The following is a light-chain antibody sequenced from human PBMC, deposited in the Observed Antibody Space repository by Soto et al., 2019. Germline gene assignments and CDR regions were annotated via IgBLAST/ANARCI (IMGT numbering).Light chain of an antibody. J-gene: IGKJ1*01. CDR3: QRDNTVPWT. V-gene: IGKV1-27*01. CDR2: GAS. CDR1: LAISNY. Sequence: DIQMTQSPSSLSAFVGDRVTITCRASLAISNYLAWYQQKPGKVPKLLIYGASTLQSGVPSRFAGSGSGTEFSLTITSLQPEDVATYYCQRDNTVPWTFGQGTKVEIK.